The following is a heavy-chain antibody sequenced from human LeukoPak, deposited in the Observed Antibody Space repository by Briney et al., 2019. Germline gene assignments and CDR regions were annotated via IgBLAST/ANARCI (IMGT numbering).Heavy chain of an antibody. CDR3: ARYRPICSSTSCYGGINWFDP. J-gene: IGHJ5*02. V-gene: IGHV1-69*01. CDR2: IIPIFGTA. D-gene: IGHD2-2*01. CDR1: GGTFSSYA. Sequence: GASVKVSCKASGGTFSSYAISWVRQAPGQGLEWMGGIIPIFGTANYAQKFQGRVTITADESTSTAYMELSSLRSEDTAVYYCARYRPICSSTSCYGGINWFDPWGQGTLVTVSS.